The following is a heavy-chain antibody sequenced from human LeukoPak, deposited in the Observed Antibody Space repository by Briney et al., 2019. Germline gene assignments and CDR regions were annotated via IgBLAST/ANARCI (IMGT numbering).Heavy chain of an antibody. CDR3: AREAQGRGATYFDY. CDR1: GYTFTGYY. J-gene: IGHJ4*02. Sequence: ASVKVSCKASGYTFTGYYMHWVRQAPGQGLEWMGWISAYNGNTNYAQKLQGRVTMTTDTSTSTAYMELRSLRSDDTAVYYCAREAQGRGATYFDYWGQGTLVTVSS. CDR2: ISAYNGNT. V-gene: IGHV1-18*04. D-gene: IGHD1-26*01.